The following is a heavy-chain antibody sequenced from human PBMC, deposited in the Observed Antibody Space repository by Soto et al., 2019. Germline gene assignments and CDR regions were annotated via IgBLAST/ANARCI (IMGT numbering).Heavy chain of an antibody. CDR1: GFTFSSFA. J-gene: IGHJ4*02. CDR2: ISASGDGT. Sequence: EVQLLESGGGLVQPGGSLRLSCAASGFTFSSFAMSWVRQAPGKGLEWVSAISASGDGTYYADSVKGRFTISRDNSKNRLYLQMSSLRAEDTAVYYCAKVDGFLWFELDSWGQGSLVTVSS. CDR3: AKVDGFLWFELDS. D-gene: IGHD3-10*01. V-gene: IGHV3-23*01.